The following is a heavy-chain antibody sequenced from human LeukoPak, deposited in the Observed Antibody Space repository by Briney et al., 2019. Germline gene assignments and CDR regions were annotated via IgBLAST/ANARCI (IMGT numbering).Heavy chain of an antibody. Sequence: SETLSRTCTVSGGSISNYYWSWLRQPAGKGLEWIGRIYSSGSTNYNPSLKSRVTVSVDTSKNQFSLKLSSVTAADTAVYYCYRSGRRYDSGGPHFDHWGQGTLVTVSS. CDR3: YRSGRRYDSGGPHFDH. V-gene: IGHV4-4*07. D-gene: IGHD3-22*01. CDR1: GGSISNYY. J-gene: IGHJ4*02. CDR2: IYSSGST.